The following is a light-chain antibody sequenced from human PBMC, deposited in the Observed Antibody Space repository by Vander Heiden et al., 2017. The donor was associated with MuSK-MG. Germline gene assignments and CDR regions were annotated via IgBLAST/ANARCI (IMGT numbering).Light chain of an antibody. CDR3: QTWDEIVV. CDR1: QLDKKY. CDR2: QDN. Sequence: FDLTPPPSVSVSPGQTASITCSGDQLDKKYVSWYQKKSGQSPTLVIYQDNVRPSGIPERFSGSNSGNTATLTISVTQAIDEGDYYWQTWDEIVVFGGGTNLTVL. V-gene: IGLV3-1*01. J-gene: IGLJ2*01.